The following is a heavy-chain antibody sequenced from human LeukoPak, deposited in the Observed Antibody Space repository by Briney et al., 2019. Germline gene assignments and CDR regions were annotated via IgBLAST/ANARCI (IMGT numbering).Heavy chain of an antibody. CDR1: GDSMSSYY. CDR2: IYYSGST. Sequence: SETLSLTCSVSGDSMSSYYWSWIRQPPGKGLEWIGFIYYSGSTNYNPSLRSRVTISVDTSKSQFSLDLSSVTAADTATYYCARDTNYDFWSGDPYYMDVWGKGTTVTVSS. D-gene: IGHD3-3*01. V-gene: IGHV4-59*01. CDR3: ARDTNYDFWSGDPYYMDV. J-gene: IGHJ6*03.